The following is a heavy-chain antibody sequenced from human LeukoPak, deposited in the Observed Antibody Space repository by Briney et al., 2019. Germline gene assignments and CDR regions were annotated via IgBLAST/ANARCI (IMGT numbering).Heavy chain of an antibody. J-gene: IGHJ4*02. D-gene: IGHD5-12*01. CDR1: GYTFTEND. V-gene: IGHV1-8*01. Sequence: GASVKVSCKASGYTFTENDISWVRQATGQGLEWMGWVNPNSGNTGYAQNFQGRDTMNRKTSISTVYMELSSLRYDDTAVYYCARGAVSGYGRLGHWGQGSLVTVSS. CDR3: ARGAVSGYGRLGH. CDR2: VNPNSGNT.